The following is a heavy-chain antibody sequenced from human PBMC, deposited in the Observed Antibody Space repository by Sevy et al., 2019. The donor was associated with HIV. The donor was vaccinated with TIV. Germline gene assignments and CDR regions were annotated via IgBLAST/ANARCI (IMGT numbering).Heavy chain of an antibody. CDR2: IKSKTDGGTA. D-gene: IGHD3-3*01. V-gene: IGHV3-15*01. Sequence: GESLKISCAASGFTFNYAWISWVRQAPGKGLEWVGRIKSKTDGGTADYAAHVKGRFTISRDDSENTLYLQMNSLKTEDTAVYYCASVVKNDFWDGHVNYYGLDVWGQGTTVTVSS. CDR1: GFTFNYAW. CDR3: ASVVKNDFWDGHVNYYGLDV. J-gene: IGHJ6*02.